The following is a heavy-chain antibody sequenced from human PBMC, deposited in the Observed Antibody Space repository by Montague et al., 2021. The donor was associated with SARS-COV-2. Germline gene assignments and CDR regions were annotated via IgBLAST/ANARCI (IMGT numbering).Heavy chain of an antibody. CDR1: GGSFSGYY. CDR3: ARGTKGVFTYDYGSSGYASDY. J-gene: IGHJ4*02. V-gene: IGHV4-34*01. D-gene: IGHD3-22*01. CDR2: INHSGST. Sequence: SETLSLTCAVYGGSFSGYYWSWIRQPPGKGLEWIGEINHSGSTKYNPSLESRVTITVDTSKNQFSLKLSSVTAADTAVYYCARGTKGVFTYDYGSSGYASDYWGQGTLVTVSS.